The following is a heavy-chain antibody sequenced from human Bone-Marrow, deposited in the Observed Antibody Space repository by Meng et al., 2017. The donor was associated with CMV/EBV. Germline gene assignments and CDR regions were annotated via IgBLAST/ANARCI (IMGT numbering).Heavy chain of an antibody. CDR3: ATGSDCDY. J-gene: IGHJ4*02. CDR1: ADSVSRKTAT. V-gene: IGHV6-1*01. CDR2: TYYRSEWYN. D-gene: IGHD3-9*01. Sequence: SETLSPTCAISADSVSRKTATWHWIRQSPSRGLEWLGRTYYRSEWYNDYAPSVKSRITINPDTSKNQFSLHLNSVTPEDTAVYYCATGSDCDYWGRGTLVTVSS.